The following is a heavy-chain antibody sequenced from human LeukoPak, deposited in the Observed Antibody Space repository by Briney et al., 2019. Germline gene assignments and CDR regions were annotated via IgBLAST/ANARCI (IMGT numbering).Heavy chain of an antibody. CDR3: ARSTYHDFWSGYYTGFLVDY. CDR1: GVSISSSSYY. CDR2: IYYSGST. J-gene: IGHJ4*02. V-gene: IGHV4-39*01. Sequence: PSETLSLNCTVSGVSISSSSYYWRSIRQPPGKRLEWIGTIYYSGSTYYNPSLKSRVTISVDTSKNKFSLKLSSVNAADSAVYYCARSTYHDFWSGYYTGFLVDYWGRGTLVTVSS. D-gene: IGHD3-3*01.